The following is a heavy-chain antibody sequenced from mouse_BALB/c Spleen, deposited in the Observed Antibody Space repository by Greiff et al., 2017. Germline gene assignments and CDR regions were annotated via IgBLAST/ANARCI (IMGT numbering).Heavy chain of an antibody. CDR1: GFTFSSFG. Sequence: EVKLQESGGGLVQPGGSRKLSCAASGFTFSSFGMHWVRQAPEKGLEWVAYISSGSSTIYYADTVKGRFTISRDNPKNTLFLQMTSLRSEDTAMYYCARDYGSPGYFDYWGQGTTLTVSS. J-gene: IGHJ2*01. D-gene: IGHD1-1*01. CDR2: ISSGSSTI. CDR3: ARDYGSPGYFDY. V-gene: IGHV5-17*02.